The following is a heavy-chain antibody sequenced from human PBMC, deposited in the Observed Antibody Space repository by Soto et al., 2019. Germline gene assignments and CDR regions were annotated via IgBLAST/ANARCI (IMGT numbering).Heavy chain of an antibody. Sequence: ASVKVSCKASGYTFTSYDINWVRQATGQGLEWMGWMNPNSGNTGYAQKFQGRVTMTRNTSISTAYMELSSLRSEDTAVYYCSSGWHEYYYYGMDVWGQGTTVTVSS. CDR3: SSGWHEYYYYGMDV. J-gene: IGHJ6*02. CDR1: GYTFTSYD. V-gene: IGHV1-8*01. D-gene: IGHD6-19*01. CDR2: MNPNSGNT.